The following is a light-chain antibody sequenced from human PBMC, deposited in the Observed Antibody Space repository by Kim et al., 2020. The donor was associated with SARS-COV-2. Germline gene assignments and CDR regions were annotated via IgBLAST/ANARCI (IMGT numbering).Light chain of an antibody. Sequence: QSVTISCTGTSSDVGSYNLVSWYQQHPGKAPKLIIYDVTKRPSGVPDRFSGSKSGDTASLTISGLQAEDEADYYCCSYAGSFTWIFGGGTQLTV. CDR3: CSYAGSFTWI. V-gene: IGLV2-11*03. CDR2: DVT. CDR1: SSDVGSYNL. J-gene: IGLJ2*01.